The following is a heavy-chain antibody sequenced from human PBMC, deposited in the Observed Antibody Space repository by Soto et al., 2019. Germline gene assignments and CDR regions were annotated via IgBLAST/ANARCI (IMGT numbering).Heavy chain of an antibody. CDR2: FDPEDGET. CDR3: ATTITMVRGVTFDDYYYYMDV. V-gene: IGHV1-24*01. Sequence: ASVKVSCKVSGYTLTELPMHCVRQAPGKGLEWMGGFDPEDGETIYAQKFQGRVTMTEDTSTDTAYMELSSLRSEDTAVYYCATTITMVRGVTFDDYYYYMDVWGKGTTVTSP. D-gene: IGHD3-10*01. J-gene: IGHJ6*03. CDR1: GYTLTELP.